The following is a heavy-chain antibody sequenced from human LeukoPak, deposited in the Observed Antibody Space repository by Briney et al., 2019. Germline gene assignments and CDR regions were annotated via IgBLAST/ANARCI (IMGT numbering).Heavy chain of an antibody. V-gene: IGHV3-23*01. CDR2: ISGSGGST. CDR3: AKGYYGSGSYLVDY. D-gene: IGHD3-10*01. J-gene: IGHJ4*02. CDR1: GFTFSSYA. Sequence: PGGSLRLSCAASGFTFSSYAMSWVRQAPGKGLEWVSAISGSGGSTYYADSVKGRFTISRDNSKHTVYLQMNSLRAEGTAVYYCAKGYYGSGSYLVDYWGQGTLVTVSS.